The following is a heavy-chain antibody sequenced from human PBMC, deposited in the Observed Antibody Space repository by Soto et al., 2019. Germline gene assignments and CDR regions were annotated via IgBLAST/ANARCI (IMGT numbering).Heavy chain of an antibody. CDR2: IIPIFGTA. D-gene: IGHD3-10*01. Sequence: SVKVSCKASGGTFSSYAISWVRQAPGQGLEWMGGIIPIFGTANYAQKFQGRVTISRDNSKNTLYLQMNSLRAEETAVYYCANVISTSGSPLWGRRTLVPVSS. CDR1: GGTFSSYA. J-gene: IGHJ4*02. V-gene: IGHV1-69*05. CDR3: ANVISTSGSPL.